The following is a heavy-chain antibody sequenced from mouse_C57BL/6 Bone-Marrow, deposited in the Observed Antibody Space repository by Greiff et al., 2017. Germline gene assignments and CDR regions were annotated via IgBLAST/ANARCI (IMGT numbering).Heavy chain of an antibody. CDR1: GFSLTSYG. CDR3: ARMGLGRRYAMDY. J-gene: IGHJ4*01. Sequence: QVHVKQSGPGLVQPSQSLSITCTVSGFSLTSYGVHWVRQSPGKGLEWLGVIWSGGSTDYNAAFISRLSISKDNSKSQVFFKMNSLQADDTAIYYCARMGLGRRYAMDYWGQGTSVTVSS. CDR2: IWSGGST. V-gene: IGHV2-2*01. D-gene: IGHD4-1*01.